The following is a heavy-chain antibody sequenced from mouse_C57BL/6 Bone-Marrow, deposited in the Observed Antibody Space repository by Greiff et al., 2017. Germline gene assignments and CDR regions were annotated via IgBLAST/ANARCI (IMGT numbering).Heavy chain of an antibody. Sequence: QVQLQQPGAELVKPGASVKLSCKASGYTFTSYWMNWVKQRPGQGLEWIGMIHPHSGSTNYNEKFKSKATLTVDKSSSTAYMQLSSLTSEDSSVYYCARSGRNYFDYGGQGTTLTVSS. D-gene: IGHD3-2*02. J-gene: IGHJ2*01. CDR3: ARSGRNYFDY. CDR2: IHPHSGST. V-gene: IGHV1-64*01. CDR1: GYTFTSYW.